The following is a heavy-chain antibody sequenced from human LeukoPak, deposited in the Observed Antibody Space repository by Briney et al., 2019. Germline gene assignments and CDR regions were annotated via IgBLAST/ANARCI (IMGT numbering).Heavy chain of an antibody. CDR1: GFTFSNSG. CDR3: AKDRVIAGAGEIDF. Sequence: SGGSLRLSCAASGFTFSNSGMHWVRQAPGKGLEWVALIRYDGSDKYYADSVKGRFTISRDNSKNTPYLQMNSLRAEDTAVFYCAKDRVIAGAGEIDFWGQGTLVTVSS. J-gene: IGHJ4*02. CDR2: IRYDGSDK. V-gene: IGHV3-30*02. D-gene: IGHD6-13*01.